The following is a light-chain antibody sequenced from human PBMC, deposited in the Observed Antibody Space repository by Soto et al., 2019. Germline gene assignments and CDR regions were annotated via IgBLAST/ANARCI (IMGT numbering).Light chain of an antibody. CDR2: LNSDGSH. CDR3: QTWGTGMV. CDR1: SGHSSYV. Sequence: QPVLTQSPSASASLGASVKLTCTLSSGHSSYVIAWHQHQPEKGPRYLMKLNSDGSHTKGDGIPDRFSGSNSGAERYLTISSLQSEDEADYYCQTWGTGMVFGGGTKLTVL. V-gene: IGLV4-69*01. J-gene: IGLJ2*01.